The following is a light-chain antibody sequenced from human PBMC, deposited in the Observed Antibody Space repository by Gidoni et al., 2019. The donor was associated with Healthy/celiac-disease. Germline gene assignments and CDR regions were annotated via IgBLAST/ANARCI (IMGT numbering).Light chain of an antibody. Sequence: QSALTQPASVSGSPGQSITISCTGTSSDVGGYNYFPWYQQHPGKAPKLMIYEVSNWPSGVSNRFSGSKSGNTASLTISGLQAEDEADYYCSSYTSSSTYVFGTGTKVTVL. J-gene: IGLJ1*01. CDR1: SSDVGGYNY. CDR3: SSYTSSSTYV. V-gene: IGLV2-14*01. CDR2: EVS.